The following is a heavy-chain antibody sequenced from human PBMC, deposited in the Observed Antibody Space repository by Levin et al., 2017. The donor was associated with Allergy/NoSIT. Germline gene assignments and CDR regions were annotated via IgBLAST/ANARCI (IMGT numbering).Heavy chain of an antibody. CDR2: INHSGST. Sequence: PSQTLSLPCAVYGGSFSGYYWSWIRQPPGKGLEWIGEINHSGSTNYNPSLKSRVTISVDTSKNQFSLKLSSVTAADTAVYYCARVLNLHPAAMSDFDYWGQGTLVTVSS. CDR3: ARVLNLHPAAMSDFDY. D-gene: IGHD2-2*01. CDR1: GGSFSGYY. J-gene: IGHJ4*02. V-gene: IGHV4-34*01.